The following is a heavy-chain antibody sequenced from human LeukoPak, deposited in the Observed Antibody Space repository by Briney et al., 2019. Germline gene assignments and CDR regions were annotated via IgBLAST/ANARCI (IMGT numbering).Heavy chain of an antibody. V-gene: IGHV4-39*01. CDR3: ARRRGGSRFAFDI. D-gene: IGHD2-15*01. CDR1: GGSISSSSYY. Sequence: SEALSLTCTVSGGSISSSSYYWGWIRQPPGKWLEWIGSIYYSGSTYYNPSLKSRVTISVDTSKNQFSLKLSSVTAADTAVYYCARRRGGSRFAFDIWGQGTMVTVSS. J-gene: IGHJ3*02. CDR2: IYYSGST.